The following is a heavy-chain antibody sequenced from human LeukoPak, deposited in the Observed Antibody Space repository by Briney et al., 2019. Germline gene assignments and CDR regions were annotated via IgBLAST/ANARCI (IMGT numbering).Heavy chain of an antibody. V-gene: IGHV4-39*01. Sequence: MASETLSLTCTVSGGSISSSSYYWGWLRQPPGKGLEWIGSIYYSGSTYYNPSLKSRVTISVDTSKDQFSLKLSSVTAADTAVYYCARFSNSSSHYGMDVWGQGTTVTVSS. J-gene: IGHJ6*02. CDR2: IYYSGST. D-gene: IGHD3-22*01. CDR1: GGSISSSSYY. CDR3: ARFSNSSSHYGMDV.